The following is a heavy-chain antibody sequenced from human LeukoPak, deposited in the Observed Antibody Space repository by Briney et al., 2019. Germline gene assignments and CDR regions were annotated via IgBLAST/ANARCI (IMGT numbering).Heavy chain of an antibody. D-gene: IGHD3-10*01. J-gene: IGHJ4*01. CDR3: ARTGGVYYYGSGSSDY. CDR2: IYTSGST. V-gene: IGHV4-61*02. Sequence: PSETLSLTCTVSGASISSGSYYWSWIRQPAGKGLEWIGRIYTSGSTTYNPSLKSRVTISVDTSKNQFSLKLSSVTAADTAVYYCARTGGVYYYGSGSSDY. CDR1: GASISSGSYY.